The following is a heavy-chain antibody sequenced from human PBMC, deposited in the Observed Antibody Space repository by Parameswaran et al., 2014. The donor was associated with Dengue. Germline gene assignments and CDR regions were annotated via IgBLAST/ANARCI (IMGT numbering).Heavy chain of an antibody. CDR3: ARRNCISTTCYGMFDF. CDR2: IIPIFGIP. Sequence: WVRQAPGQGLEWMGGIIPIFGIPDYAQNFQGRITITADESTSTAYMELSSLRSEDTAVYYCARRNCISTTCYGMFDFWGQGTLVTVSS. J-gene: IGHJ4*02. D-gene: IGHD2-2*01. V-gene: IGHV1-69*01.